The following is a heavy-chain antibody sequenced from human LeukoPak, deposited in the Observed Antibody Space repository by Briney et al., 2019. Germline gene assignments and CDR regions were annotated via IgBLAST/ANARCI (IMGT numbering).Heavy chain of an antibody. J-gene: IGHJ6*03. CDR3: ARGLWYYGSGSNMDV. V-gene: IGHV1-3*03. CDR1: GYTFTSYA. Sequence: ASVKVSCKASGYTFTSYAMHWVRQAPGQRLEWMGWINAGNGNTKYSQEFQGRVTMTRNTSISTAYMELSSLRSEDTAVYYCARGLWYYGSGSNMDVWGKGTTVTISS. CDR2: INAGNGNT. D-gene: IGHD3-10*01.